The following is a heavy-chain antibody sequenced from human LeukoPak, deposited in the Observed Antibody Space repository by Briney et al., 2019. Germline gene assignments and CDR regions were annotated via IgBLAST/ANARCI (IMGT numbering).Heavy chain of an antibody. D-gene: IGHD1-7*01. J-gene: IGHJ4*02. V-gene: IGHV3-30-3*01. CDR2: ISYDGSNK. Sequence: GGSLRLSCAASGFTFSSYAMHWVRQAPGKGLEWVAVISYDGSNKYYADSVKGRFTISRDNSKNTLYLQMNSLRAEDTAVYYCARAYNWNYRYFDYWGQGTLVTVSS. CDR3: ARAYNWNYRYFDY. CDR1: GFTFSSYA.